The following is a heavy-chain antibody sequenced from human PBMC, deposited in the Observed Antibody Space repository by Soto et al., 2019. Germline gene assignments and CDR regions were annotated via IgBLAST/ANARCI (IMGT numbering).Heavy chain of an antibody. D-gene: IGHD1-1*01. Sequence: QVQLVQSGAEVKKPGSSVTVSCKASGGTFSSYTISWVRQAPGQGLEWMGGIIPIFGTANYAQKFQGRDTITADEATSTAYMELSSQRSEDTAVYYCARGNHRCVQRWHFNLWGRGTLVTASS. CDR2: IIPIFGTA. CDR3: ARGNHRCVQRWHFNL. J-gene: IGHJ2*01. V-gene: IGHV1-69*12. CDR1: GGTFSSYT.